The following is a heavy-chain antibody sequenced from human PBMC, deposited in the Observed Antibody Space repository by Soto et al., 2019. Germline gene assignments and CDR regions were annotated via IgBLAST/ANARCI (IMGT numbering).Heavy chain of an antibody. Sequence: EVQLVESGGGLVQPGESLRLSCAASGFTFSSYYMHWVRQATGKGLEWVSAIGTAGDTYDPGYVKGRFTISRENAKNSLYPQMNILRAEDTAVYYCARAFGRSGWLYFDYWGQGTLVTVSS. J-gene: IGHJ4*02. CDR1: GFTFSSYY. CDR2: IGTAGDT. D-gene: IGHD6-19*01. CDR3: ARAFGRSGWLYFDY. V-gene: IGHV3-13*01.